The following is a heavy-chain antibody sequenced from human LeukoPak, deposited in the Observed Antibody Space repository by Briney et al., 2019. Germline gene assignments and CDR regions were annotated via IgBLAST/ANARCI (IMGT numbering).Heavy chain of an antibody. CDR3: ARQYYDNTGYYYFDY. V-gene: IGHV4-39*01. D-gene: IGHD3-22*01. CDR2: MTYSGST. CDR1: GDAITGSSYY. J-gene: IGHJ4*02. Sequence: SETLSLTCSVSGDAITGSSYYWGWIRQPPGKGLEWIGSMTYSGSTYSNPSLKSRVTMSADTSKNQFSLKLSSVSAADTAVYYCARQYYDNTGYYYFDYWGQGTLVTVSS.